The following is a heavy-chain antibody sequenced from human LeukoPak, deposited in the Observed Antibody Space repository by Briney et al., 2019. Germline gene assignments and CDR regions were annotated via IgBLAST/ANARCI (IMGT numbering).Heavy chain of an antibody. CDR3: ASELVEMATISIDY. Sequence: GGSLRLSCAASGYTFSSYEMNWVRQAPGKGLEWVSYISSSGSTIYYADSVKGRFTISRDNAKNSLYLQMNSLRAEDTALYYCASELVEMATISIDYWGQGTLVTVSS. CDR2: ISSSGSTI. V-gene: IGHV3-48*03. J-gene: IGHJ4*02. CDR1: GYTFSSYE. D-gene: IGHD5-24*01.